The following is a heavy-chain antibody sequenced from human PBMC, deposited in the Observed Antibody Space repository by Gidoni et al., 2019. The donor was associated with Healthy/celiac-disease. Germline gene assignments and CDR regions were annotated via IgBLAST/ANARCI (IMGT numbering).Heavy chain of an antibody. CDR3: ARAMDSSSGGWYFDL. J-gene: IGHJ2*01. V-gene: IGHV4-4*02. Sequence: QVQLQESGPGLVKPSGTLSLTCAVSGGSISSSNWWSWVRQPPGKGLEWTGEIYHSGSTNYNPSLKSRVTISVDKSKNQFSLKLSSVTAADTAVYYCARAMDSSSGGWYFDLWGRGTLVTVSS. CDR1: GGSISSSNW. CDR2: IYHSGST. D-gene: IGHD6-13*01.